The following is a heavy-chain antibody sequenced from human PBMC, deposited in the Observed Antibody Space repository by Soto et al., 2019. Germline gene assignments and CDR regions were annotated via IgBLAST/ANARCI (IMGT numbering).Heavy chain of an antibody. Sequence: EVQLLGSGGGLVQPGGSLRLSCAASGFTFSNYAMTWVRQGPGKGLEWVSGISGSGGRSYYAESVKGRFTISRDNSKSTLYLQMNSLRAEDTAVYYCAKAYFVWSSEQPYYFDYWGQGTLVTVSS. J-gene: IGHJ4*02. D-gene: IGHD3-16*01. CDR1: GFTFSNYA. CDR2: ISGSGGRS. CDR3: AKAYFVWSSEQPYYFDY. V-gene: IGHV3-23*01.